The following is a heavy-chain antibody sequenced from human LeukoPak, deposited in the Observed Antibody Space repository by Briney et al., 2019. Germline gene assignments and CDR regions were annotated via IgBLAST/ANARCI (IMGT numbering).Heavy chain of an antibody. CDR2: IYSSGST. V-gene: IGHV4-4*07. D-gene: IGHD2-21*02. J-gene: IGHJ5*02. CDR1: GGSISSYY. CDR3: ARVAVTGYNWFDP. Sequence: PSETLSLTFTVSGGSISSYYWSWIRQPAGKGLEWIGRIYSSGSTNYNPSFQSRVTMSLDTSKSQFSLKLSSVTAADTAVYYCARVAVTGYNWFDPWGQGTLVTVSS.